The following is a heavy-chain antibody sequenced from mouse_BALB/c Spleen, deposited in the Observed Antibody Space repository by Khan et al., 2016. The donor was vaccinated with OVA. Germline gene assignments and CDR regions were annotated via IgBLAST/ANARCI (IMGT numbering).Heavy chain of an antibody. V-gene: IGHV5-15*02. CDR3: ARGGGTAPVAY. CDR2: ISDLAYTI. J-gene: IGHJ3*01. Sequence: EVELVESGGGLVQPGGSRKLSCAASGFTFSDYGMAWVRQAPGKGPEWVAFISDLAYTIYYADTVTGRFTISSENAKNTLYLEMSSLRTEDAAIYYCARGGGTAPVAYWGLGTLVTVSA. D-gene: IGHD1-2*01. CDR1: GFTFSDYG.